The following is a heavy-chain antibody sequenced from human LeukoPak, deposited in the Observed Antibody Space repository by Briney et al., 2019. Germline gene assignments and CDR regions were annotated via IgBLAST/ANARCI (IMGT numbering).Heavy chain of an antibody. CDR3: AINHYGSNSDIFDI. CDR2: INEDGSST. V-gene: IGHV3-74*01. Sequence: GGSLRLSCSASGYTVISYWMHSVRQGPGKGLVWVSRINEDGSSTSYAESVRGRFTISRDNAKNTLYLQMNSLRAEDAAVYYCAINHYGSNSDIFDIWGQGTMVTVSS. CDR1: GYTVISYW. D-gene: IGHD3-10*01. J-gene: IGHJ3*02.